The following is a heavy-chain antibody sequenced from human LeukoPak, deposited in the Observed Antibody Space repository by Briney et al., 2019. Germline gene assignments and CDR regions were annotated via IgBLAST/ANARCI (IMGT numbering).Heavy chain of an antibody. CDR3: ARDQHIVVVPAAPSC. CDR1: GYTFTGYY. CDR2: INPNSGGT. J-gene: IGHJ4*02. D-gene: IGHD2-2*01. Sequence: ASVTVSCKASGYTFTGYYMHWVRQAPGQGLEWMGWINPNSGGTNYAQKFQGRVTMTRDTSISTAYMELSRLRSDDTAVYYCARDQHIVVVPAAPSCWGQGPLVTISS. V-gene: IGHV1-2*02.